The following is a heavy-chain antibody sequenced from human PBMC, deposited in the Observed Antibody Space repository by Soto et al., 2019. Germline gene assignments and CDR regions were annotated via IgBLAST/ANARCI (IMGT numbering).Heavy chain of an antibody. D-gene: IGHD6-25*01. Sequence: SLSLSCAASGLSVSNEWRSWGRPDPEKELEWVANIKQDGSEKYYVDSVKGRFTISRDNAKNSLYLQMNSLRAEDTAVYYCAREYSSAEKGYNYGMDVWGQGTTVTV. CDR3: AREYSSAEKGYNYGMDV. J-gene: IGHJ6*02. CDR1: GLSVSNEW. CDR2: IKQDGSEK. V-gene: IGHV3-7*04.